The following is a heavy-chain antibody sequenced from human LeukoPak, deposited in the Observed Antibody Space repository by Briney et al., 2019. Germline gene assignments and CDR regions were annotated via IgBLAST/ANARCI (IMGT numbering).Heavy chain of an antibody. CDR3: ARVSERAVRGVYYYYYGMDA. Sequence: GGSLRLSCAAAGFTFSSYWMHWVRQAPGKGLVWVSRINSDGSSTSYADSVKGRFTISRDSAKNTLYLQMSSLRAEDTAVYYCARVSERAVRGVYYYYYGMDAWGQGATVTVSS. V-gene: IGHV3-74*01. D-gene: IGHD3-10*01. CDR1: GFTFSSYW. J-gene: IGHJ6*02. CDR2: INSDGSST.